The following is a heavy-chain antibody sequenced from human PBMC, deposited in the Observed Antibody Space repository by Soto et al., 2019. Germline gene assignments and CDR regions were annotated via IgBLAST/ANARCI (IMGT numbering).Heavy chain of an antibody. D-gene: IGHD3-10*01. J-gene: IGHJ6*02. V-gene: IGHV3-66*01. CDR2: IYSGGTT. CDR3: ARGGSGSDLGHYRMDV. Sequence: EVQLVESGGGLVQPGGSLRLSCAGSALTASKNYMSWVRQPPGKGLEWVSVIYSGGTTYYADSVKDRFSISRDNSKSTLYLQIDHLRAGDTAVYYCARGGSGSDLGHYRMDVWGQGTTVTGSS. CDR1: ALTASKNY.